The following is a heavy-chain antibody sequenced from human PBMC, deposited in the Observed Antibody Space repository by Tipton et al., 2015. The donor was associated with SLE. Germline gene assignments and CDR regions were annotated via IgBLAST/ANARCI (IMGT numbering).Heavy chain of an antibody. J-gene: IGHJ3*02. CDR3: AGGGVATMGGYAVDI. CDR1: GIKFSYYY. V-gene: IGHV4-4*07. CDR2: IYPSGSI. D-gene: IGHD3-16*01. Sequence: LRLSCQASGIKFSYYYMNWIRQPAGKGLEWIGRIYPSGSINYNPSLKSRVSMSADTSKNQFSLKLSSVTAADTGLYYCAGGGVATMGGYAVDIWGQGTMVTVSS.